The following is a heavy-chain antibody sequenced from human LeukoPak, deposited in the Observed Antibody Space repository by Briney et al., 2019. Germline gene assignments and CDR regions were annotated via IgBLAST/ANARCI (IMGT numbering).Heavy chain of an antibody. D-gene: IGHD3-10*01. J-gene: IGHJ5*02. CDR3: ARGSYGSGSYRRNENWFDP. CDR2: IGGSGGST. V-gene: IGHV3-23*01. Sequence: PGGSLRLSCAASGFPFSSYAMSWVRQAPGKGLEWVSAIGGSGGSTYYADSVKGRFTISRDNAKNSLYLQMNSLRAEDTAVYYCARGSYGSGSYRRNENWFDPWGQGTLVTVSS. CDR1: GFPFSSYA.